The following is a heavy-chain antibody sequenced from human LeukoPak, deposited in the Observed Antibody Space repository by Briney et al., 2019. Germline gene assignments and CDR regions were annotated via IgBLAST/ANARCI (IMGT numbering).Heavy chain of an antibody. D-gene: IGHD5-18*01. Sequence: GGSLRLCCAASGFTFSDYYMSWIRQAPGKGLEWVSYISSSSSYTNYADSVKGRFTISRDNAKNSLYLQMNSLRAEDTAVYYCARDYSGDTASYFDYWGQGTLVTVSS. V-gene: IGHV3-11*06. CDR3: ARDYSGDTASYFDY. CDR2: ISSSSSYT. CDR1: GFTFSDYY. J-gene: IGHJ4*02.